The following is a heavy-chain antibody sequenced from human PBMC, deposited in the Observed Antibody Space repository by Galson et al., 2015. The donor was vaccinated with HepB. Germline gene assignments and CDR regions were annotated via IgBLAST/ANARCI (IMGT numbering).Heavy chain of an antibody. V-gene: IGHV3-21*01. Sequence: SLRLSCAASGCTFRNYNMNWVRQAPGKALEWVSYISDSSDYIYYADSLQGRITISRDNAKNSLYLQINGLRAEDTAVYYCARDLLAAGNYYYFGMDVWGQGTTVTVSS. CDR3: ARDLLAAGNYYYFGMDV. CDR1: GCTFRNYN. CDR2: ISDSSDYI. D-gene: IGHD6-25*01. J-gene: IGHJ6*02.